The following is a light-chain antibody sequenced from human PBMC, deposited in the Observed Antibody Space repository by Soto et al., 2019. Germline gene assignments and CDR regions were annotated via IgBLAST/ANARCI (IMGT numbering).Light chain of an antibody. V-gene: IGKV3D-11*01. CDR1: QGVSSY. Sequence: EIVLTQSPATLSWSPGERATLSCRASQGVSSYLAWYQQKPGQAPRLLIYDASNRATGIPARFSGSGPGTDFTLTISSLEPEDFAVYYCQQRSNWHRITVGQGTRLEIK. CDR2: DAS. CDR3: QQRSNWHRIT. J-gene: IGKJ5*01.